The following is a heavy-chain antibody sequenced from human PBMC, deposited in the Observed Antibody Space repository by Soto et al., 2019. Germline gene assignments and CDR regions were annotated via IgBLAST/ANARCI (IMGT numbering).Heavy chain of an antibody. D-gene: IGHD3-22*01. Sequence: QVQLVQSGAEVKKPGASVKVSCKASGYTFTSYGISWVRQAPGQGLEWMGWISAYNGNTNYAQKLQGRVTMTTDTSTSTAYMELRSLRSDDTAVYYCARLDYYDSSGYYRPGPFDYWGQGTLVTVSS. CDR3: ARLDYYDSSGYYRPGPFDY. J-gene: IGHJ4*02. CDR2: ISAYNGNT. V-gene: IGHV1-18*01. CDR1: GYTFTSYG.